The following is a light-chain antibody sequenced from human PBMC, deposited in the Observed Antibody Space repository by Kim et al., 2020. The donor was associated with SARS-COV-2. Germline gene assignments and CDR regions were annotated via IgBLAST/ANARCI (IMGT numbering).Light chain of an antibody. Sequence: SPRERATLSCRASQSVSGYLAWCQQKPGQAPRLLIYDASNRATGIPARFSGRGSGTDFTLTISSLEPEDFAVYYCQQRSSWPALTFGGGGKVGIK. V-gene: IGKV3-11*01. CDR1: QSVSGY. CDR3: QQRSSWPALT. CDR2: DAS. J-gene: IGKJ4*01.